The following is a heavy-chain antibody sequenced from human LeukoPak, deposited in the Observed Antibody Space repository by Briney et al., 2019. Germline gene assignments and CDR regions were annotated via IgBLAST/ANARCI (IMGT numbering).Heavy chain of an antibody. CDR2: MYHSGRT. V-gene: IGHV4-30-2*01. CDR3: ARAPIVVVPADRGFYFDY. Sequence: PSETLSLTCAVSGGSISSGTYSWSWIRQPPGKGLEWIGYMYHSGRTYYNPSLKSRVTISVDRSKNQFSLKLSSVTAADTAVYYCARAPIVVVPADRGFYFDYWGQGTLVTVSS. D-gene: IGHD2-2*01. CDR1: GGSISSGTYS. J-gene: IGHJ4*02.